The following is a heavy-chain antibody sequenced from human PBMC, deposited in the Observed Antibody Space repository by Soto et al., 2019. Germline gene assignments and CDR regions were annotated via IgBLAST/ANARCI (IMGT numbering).Heavy chain of an antibody. CDR1: GFTFTRYS. CDR2: ISSTTNYI. V-gene: IGHV3-21*06. J-gene: IGHJ4*02. CDR3: ARESEDPTSNFDY. Sequence: GGSLRLSCAASGFTFTRYSMNWVRQAPGKGLEWVSSISSTTNYIYYGDSMKGLFTISRDNAKNSLYLEMNSLRAEDTAVYYCARESEDPTSNFDYWGQGTLVTVSS.